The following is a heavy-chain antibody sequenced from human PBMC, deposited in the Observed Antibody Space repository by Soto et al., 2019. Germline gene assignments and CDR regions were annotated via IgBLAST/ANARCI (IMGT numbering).Heavy chain of an antibody. CDR1: GFTFSRFW. Sequence: VQLEESGGGLVQPGGSLRVSCAASGFTFSRFWMHWVRQAPGMGLEWVAVIYYDGSNEYYADSVKGRFTISRDNSKNTLYLQMNSLRAEDTAVYYCARVDVVVAADAFDIWGQGTMVTVSS. V-gene: IGHV3-33*08. CDR3: ARVDVVVAADAFDI. D-gene: IGHD2-15*01. J-gene: IGHJ3*02. CDR2: IYYDGSNE.